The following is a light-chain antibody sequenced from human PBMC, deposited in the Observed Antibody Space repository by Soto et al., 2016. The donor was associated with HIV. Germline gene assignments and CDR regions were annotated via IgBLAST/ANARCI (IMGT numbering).Light chain of an antibody. CDR1: KLGNKY. CDR3: QAWDSSTDVI. V-gene: IGLV3-1*01. CDR2: QSN. Sequence: SYELTQPPSVSVSPGQTASITCSGDKLGNKYVSWYQQKPGQSPALVIYQSNKRPSGIPERFSGSNSGNTATLTISGTQALDEADYYCQAWDSSTDVIFGGGTKVTVL. J-gene: IGLJ2*01.